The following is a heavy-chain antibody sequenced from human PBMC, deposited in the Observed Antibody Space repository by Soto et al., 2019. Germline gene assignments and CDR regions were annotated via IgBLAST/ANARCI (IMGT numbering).Heavy chain of an antibody. J-gene: IGHJ4*02. D-gene: IGHD3-22*01. CDR3: AREGQSDYYDRSETPYFDY. V-gene: IGHV3-33*01. Sequence: QVQLVESGGGVVQPGRSLRLSCAASGFTFSSYGMHWVRQAPGKGLEWVAVIWYDGSNKYYADSVKGRFNISRDNSKNTRYLQMNSLRAEDTGVYYCAREGQSDYYDRSETPYFDYWGQGTLVTVSS. CDR1: GFTFSSYG. CDR2: IWYDGSNK.